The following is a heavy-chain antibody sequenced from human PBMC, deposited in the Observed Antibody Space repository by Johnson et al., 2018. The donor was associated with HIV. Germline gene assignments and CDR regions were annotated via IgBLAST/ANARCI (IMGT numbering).Heavy chain of an antibody. V-gene: IGHV3-30*18. CDR1: GFTFSNYG. J-gene: IGHJ3*02. CDR3: AKPKTGIDAFDI. CDR2: ISYDGSKK. D-gene: IGHD3-10*01. Sequence: QVQLVESGGGVVQPGRSLRLSCVASGFTFSNYGMHWVRQAPGKGLEWVAVISYDGSKKYYADSVKGRFTISRDNSKNTLYLQMNSLRVEDTAVYYCAKPKTGIDAFDIWGQGTMVTVSS.